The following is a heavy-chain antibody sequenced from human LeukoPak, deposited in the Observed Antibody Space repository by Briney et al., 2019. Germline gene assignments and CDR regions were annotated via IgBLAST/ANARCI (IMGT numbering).Heavy chain of an antibody. CDR1: GFTFSSYA. V-gene: IGHV3-23*01. CDR2: ISGSGGST. CDR3: AKDLSGDYFHYFDY. J-gene: IGHJ4*02. Sequence: GGSLRLSCAASGFTFSSYAMSWVRQAPGKGLEWVSAISGSGGSTYYADSVKGRFTISRDNSKNTLYLQMNSLGAEDTAVYYCAKDLSGDYFHYFDYWGQGTLVTVSS. D-gene: IGHD4-17*01.